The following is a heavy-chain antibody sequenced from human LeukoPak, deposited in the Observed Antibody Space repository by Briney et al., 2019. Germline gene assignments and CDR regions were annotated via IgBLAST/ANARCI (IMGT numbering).Heavy chain of an antibody. D-gene: IGHD5-12*01. J-gene: IGHJ2*01. CDR2: ISGSGGST. CDR1: GFTFSSYA. CDR3: ARADRAYSDYDSWYFDL. V-gene: IGHV3-23*01. Sequence: GGSLRLSCVVSGFTFSSYAMSWVRQAPGKGLEWVSGISGSGGSTYYADSVRGRFTISRDSSEKTLYLQMNSLRAEDTAIYYCARADRAYSDYDSWYFDLWGRGTLVTVSS.